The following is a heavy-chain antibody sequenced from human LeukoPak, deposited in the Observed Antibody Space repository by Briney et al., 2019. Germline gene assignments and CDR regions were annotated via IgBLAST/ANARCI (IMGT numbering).Heavy chain of an antibody. D-gene: IGHD6-13*01. V-gene: IGHV3-23*01. J-gene: IGHJ4*02. CDR1: GFTFSSYA. CDR3: ARSVRAAVREGYYFDY. CDR2: ITGSGGSA. Sequence: PGGSLRLSCAVSGFTFSSYAMSWVRQAPGKGLEWVSVITGSGGSANYADSVKGRFTISRDNSKNTLCLQMNSLRVEDTAVYYCARSVRAAVREGYYFDYWGQGTLSPSPQ.